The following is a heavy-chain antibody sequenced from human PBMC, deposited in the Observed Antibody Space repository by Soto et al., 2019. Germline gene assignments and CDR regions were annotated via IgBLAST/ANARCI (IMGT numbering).Heavy chain of an antibody. J-gene: IGHJ4*02. Sequence: SVKVTFKASGGTFRSYAISWVRQAPGQGLEWMGGIIPIFGTANYAQKFQGRVTITADESTSTAYMELSSLRSEDTAVSYCARSCISGSYYTPRFTNHLANWGRETLVT. V-gene: IGHV1-69*13. CDR1: GGTFRSYA. D-gene: IGHD2-15*01. CDR3: ARSCISGSYYTPRFTNHLAN. CDR2: IIPIFGTA.